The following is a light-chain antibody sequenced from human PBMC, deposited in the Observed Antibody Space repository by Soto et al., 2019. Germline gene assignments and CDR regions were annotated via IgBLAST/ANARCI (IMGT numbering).Light chain of an antibody. J-gene: IGKJ1*01. V-gene: IGKV3-20*01. CDR1: QSVSSN. Sequence: EIVLIQSPATLSVSPGERATLSCRASQSVSSNLAWYQQKPGQAPRLFIYGASTRATGIPDRFSGSGSGTDFTLTIRRLEPEDFAVYYCQQYGSSYPWTFGQGTKVDIK. CDR2: GAS. CDR3: QQYGSSYPWT.